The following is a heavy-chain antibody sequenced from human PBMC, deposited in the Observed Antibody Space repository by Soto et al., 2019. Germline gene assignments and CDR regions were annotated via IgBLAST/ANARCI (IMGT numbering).Heavy chain of an antibody. CDR3: ARLYGPPSYYYDSSGYYPTWAFDI. Sequence: LSLTCTVSGGSISSSSYYWGWIRQPPGKGLXWIGSIYYSGSTYYNPSLKSRVTISVDTSKNQFSLKLSSVTAADTAVYYCARLYGPPSYYYDSSGYYPTWAFDIWGQGTMVTVSS. J-gene: IGHJ3*02. CDR1: GGSISSSSYY. V-gene: IGHV4-39*01. CDR2: IYYSGST. D-gene: IGHD3-22*01.